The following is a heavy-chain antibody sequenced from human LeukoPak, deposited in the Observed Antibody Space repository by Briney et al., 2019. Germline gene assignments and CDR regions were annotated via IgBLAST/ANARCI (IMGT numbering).Heavy chain of an antibody. Sequence: SETLSLTCTVSDASISGYYWSWIRQPPWKGLEWIGSIHFSGSTNYNPSLRSRVTISVDTSKNQLSLKLSSVTAADTAVYYCTREDRPYCPFAYWGQGVLVTVSS. J-gene: IGHJ4*02. CDR2: IHFSGST. D-gene: IGHD1-26*01. CDR3: TREDRPYCPFAY. V-gene: IGHV4-59*01. CDR1: DASISGYY.